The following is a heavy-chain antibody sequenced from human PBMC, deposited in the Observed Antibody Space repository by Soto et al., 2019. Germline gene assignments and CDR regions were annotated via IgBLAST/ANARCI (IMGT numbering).Heavy chain of an antibody. D-gene: IGHD4-17*01. CDR3: ASSGDDYYYYGMDV. J-gene: IGHJ6*02. CDR2: IIPIFGTA. CDR1: GDTSSSYA. Sequence: QVQLVQSGAEVKKPGSSVKVSCKASGDTSSSYAISWVRQAPGQGLEWMGGIIPIFGTANYAQKFQGRVTITADESTSTVYMELSSLRSEDTAVYYCASSGDDYYYYGMDVWGQGTTVTVSS. V-gene: IGHV1-69*12.